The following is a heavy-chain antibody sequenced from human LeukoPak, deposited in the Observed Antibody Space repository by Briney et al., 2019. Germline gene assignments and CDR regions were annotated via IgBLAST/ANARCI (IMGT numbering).Heavy chain of an antibody. CDR3: AKDRHCSGGSCSTVLDY. CDR1: GFTFSSYG. V-gene: IGHV3-30*02. CDR2: IRYDGGNK. J-gene: IGHJ4*02. Sequence: GGSLRLSCAASGFTFSSYGVHWVRQAPGKGLEWVTFIRYDGGNKYYADSVKGRFTISRDNSKNTLYLQMNSLRPEDTAVYYCAKDRHCSGGSCSTVLDYWGQGTLVTVSS. D-gene: IGHD2-15*01.